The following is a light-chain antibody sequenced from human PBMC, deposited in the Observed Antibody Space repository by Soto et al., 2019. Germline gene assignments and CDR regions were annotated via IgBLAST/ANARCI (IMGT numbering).Light chain of an antibody. Sequence: EIELTQSPGTLSLSPGERATLSCRASQSVSSSYLAWYQQKPGQAPRLLIYGASSRATGIPDRFSGSGSGTDFTLTISRLEPEDFAVYYCHQYDSSPLTFGGGTKLEIK. CDR2: GAS. J-gene: IGKJ4*01. V-gene: IGKV3-20*01. CDR1: QSVSSSY. CDR3: HQYDSSPLT.